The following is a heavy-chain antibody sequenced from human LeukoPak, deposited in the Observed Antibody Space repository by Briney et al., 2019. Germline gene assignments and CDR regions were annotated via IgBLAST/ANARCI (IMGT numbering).Heavy chain of an antibody. CDR2: INPNSGGT. CDR3: ASVGDFWSAVEEGYYYYYYMDV. J-gene: IGHJ6*03. D-gene: IGHD3-3*01. V-gene: IGHV1-2*02. Sequence: ASVKVSCKASGYTFSGYYMHWVRQAPGQGLEWMGWINPNSGGTYYTQKFQGRVTMTRDTSISTAYMELSSLRSDDTAVYYCASVGDFWSAVEEGYYYYYYMDVWGKGTTVTVSS. CDR1: GYTFSGYY.